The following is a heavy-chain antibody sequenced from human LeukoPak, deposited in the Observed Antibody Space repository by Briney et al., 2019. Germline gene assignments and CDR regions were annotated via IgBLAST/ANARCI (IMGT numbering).Heavy chain of an antibody. CDR1: GFTFSDYW. CDR3: ARHLSGVTGYTYGRGIDY. V-gene: IGHV3-7*01. Sequence: GGSLRLSCEISGFTFSDYWMSWVRQAPGKGLEWVANIKHDGSEKYYVDSVKGRFTISRDNAKKSLYLQMNSLRAEDTAVYYCARHLSGVTGYTYGRGIDYWGQGALVTVSS. CDR2: IKHDGSEK. D-gene: IGHD5-18*01. J-gene: IGHJ4*02.